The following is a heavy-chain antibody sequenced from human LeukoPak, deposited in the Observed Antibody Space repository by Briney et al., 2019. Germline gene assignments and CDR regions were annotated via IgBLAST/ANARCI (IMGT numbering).Heavy chain of an antibody. CDR2: IIPILGIA. CDR3: ASATAYYYDSSGYPDY. D-gene: IGHD3-22*01. Sequence: GASVKVSCKASGGTFSSYAISWVRQAPGQGLEWMGRIIPILGIANYAQKFQGRVTITGDKSTSTAYMELSSLRSEDTAVYYCASATAYYYDSSGYPDYWGQGTLVTVSS. V-gene: IGHV1-69*04. J-gene: IGHJ4*02. CDR1: GGTFSSYA.